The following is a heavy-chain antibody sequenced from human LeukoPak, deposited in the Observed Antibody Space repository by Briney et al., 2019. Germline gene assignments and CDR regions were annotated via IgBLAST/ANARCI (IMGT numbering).Heavy chain of an antibody. D-gene: IGHD3-22*01. CDR3: ARAPDSSGYFYYFDY. Sequence: VQPGGSLRLSCGGSGFTFSRYAMNWVRQAPGQGLEWVSIISYGGNNPHYSESVKGRFTISRDNTKNMVYLQMNSLRPEDTAVYYCARAPDSSGYFYYFDYWGQGALVTVSS. J-gene: IGHJ4*02. CDR1: GFTFSRYA. V-gene: IGHV3-30-3*01. CDR2: ISYGGNNP.